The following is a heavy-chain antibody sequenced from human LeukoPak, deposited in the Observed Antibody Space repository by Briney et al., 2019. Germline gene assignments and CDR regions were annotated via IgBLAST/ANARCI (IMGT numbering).Heavy chain of an antibody. D-gene: IGHD6-19*01. J-gene: IGHJ3*02. CDR1: GYTFTSYG. Sequence: ASVKVSCKASGYTFTSYGISWVRQAAGQGREWMGWISAYNGNTNYAQKLQGRVTMTTDTSTSTAYMELRSLRSDDTAVYYCARNQWLGDAFDIWGQGTMVTVSS. V-gene: IGHV1-18*01. CDR2: ISAYNGNT. CDR3: ARNQWLGDAFDI.